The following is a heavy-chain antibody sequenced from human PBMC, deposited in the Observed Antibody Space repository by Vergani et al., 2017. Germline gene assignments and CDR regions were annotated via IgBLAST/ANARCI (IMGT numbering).Heavy chain of an antibody. CDR2: ISYDGTQK. V-gene: IGHV3-30*18. D-gene: IGHD6-19*01. CDR1: GFTSSYYG. Sequence: QVHLVESGGGVVQPGRSLRLSCVVSGFTSSYYGMHWVRQAPGKGLEWVAVISYDGTQKYYADSVKGRFTISRDNSKNTLYLQMNSLRAEDTAVYYCAKLQQWLVHAFDIWGQGTMVTVSS. CDR3: AKLQQWLVHAFDI. J-gene: IGHJ3*02.